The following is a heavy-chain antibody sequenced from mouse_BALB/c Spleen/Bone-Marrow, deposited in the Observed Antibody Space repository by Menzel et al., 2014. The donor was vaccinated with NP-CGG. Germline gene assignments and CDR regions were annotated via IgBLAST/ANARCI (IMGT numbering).Heavy chain of an antibody. J-gene: IGHJ4*01. CDR3: TRREYYRYDRAMDY. CDR2: INPSNGGT. V-gene: IGHV1S81*02. CDR1: GYTFTSYY. D-gene: IGHD2-14*01. Sequence: VQLQQSGAELVKPGASVKLSCKASGYTFTSYYMYWVKQRPGQGLEWIGEINPSNGGTNFNEKFKSKATPTVDKSSSTAYMQLSSLTSEDSAVYYCTRREYYRYDRAMDYWGQGTSVTVSS.